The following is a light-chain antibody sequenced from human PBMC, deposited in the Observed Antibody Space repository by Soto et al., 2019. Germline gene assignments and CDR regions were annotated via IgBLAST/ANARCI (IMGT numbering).Light chain of an antibody. CDR1: QGISSW. V-gene: IGKV1-12*01. CDR3: QQAYTFPDS. J-gene: IGKJ2*01. Sequence: DLQMTQSPSSVSASVGDRVTITCRASQGISSWLAWYQQKPGKAPKLLIYTASSLQSGVPSRFTSNRSTTDFALTIISLQPEDFTTYYCQQAYTFPDSFGQGTKLEIK. CDR2: TAS.